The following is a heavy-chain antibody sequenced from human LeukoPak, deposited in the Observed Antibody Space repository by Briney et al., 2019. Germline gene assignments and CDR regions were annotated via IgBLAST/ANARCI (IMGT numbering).Heavy chain of an antibody. D-gene: IGHD5-24*01. Sequence: KPSETLSLTCTVSGGSISSSSYYWGWIRQPPGKGLEWIGSIYYSGNTYYNPSLKSRVTISVDTSKNQFSLKLSSVTAADTAVYYCARQLEIYYYYYMDVWGKGTTVTVSS. V-gene: IGHV4-39*01. CDR3: ARQLEIYYYYYMDV. J-gene: IGHJ6*03. CDR2: IYYSGNT. CDR1: GGSISSSSYY.